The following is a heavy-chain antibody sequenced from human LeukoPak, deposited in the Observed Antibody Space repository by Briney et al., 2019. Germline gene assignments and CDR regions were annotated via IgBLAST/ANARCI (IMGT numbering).Heavy chain of an antibody. CDR3: ATFPGVGATTVDY. J-gene: IGHJ4*02. CDR1: GGSFSGYY. CDR2: INHSGST. V-gene: IGHV4-34*01. D-gene: IGHD1-26*01. Sequence: SETLSLTCAVYGGSFSGYYWSWIRQPPGMGLEWIGEINHSGSTNYNPSLKSRVTISVDTSKNQFSLKLSSVTAADTAVYYCATFPGVGATTVDYWGQGTLVTVSS.